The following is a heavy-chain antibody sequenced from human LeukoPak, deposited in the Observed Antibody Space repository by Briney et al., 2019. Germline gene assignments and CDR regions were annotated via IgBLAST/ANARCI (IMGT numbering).Heavy chain of an antibody. V-gene: IGHV4-4*07. D-gene: IGHD2-15*01. CDR2: IYTSGST. CDR3: ARDKGYCSGGSCYSSDDAFDI. Sequence: SETLSLTCTVSGGSISSYYWSWIRQPAGKGLEWIGRIYTSGSTNYNPSLKNRVTMSVDTSKNQFSLKLSSVTAADTAVYYCARDKGYCSGGSCYSSDDAFDIWGQGTMVTVSS. J-gene: IGHJ3*02. CDR1: GGSISSYY.